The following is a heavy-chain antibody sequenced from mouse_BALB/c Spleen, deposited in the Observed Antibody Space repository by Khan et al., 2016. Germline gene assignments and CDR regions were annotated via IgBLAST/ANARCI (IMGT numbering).Heavy chain of an antibody. CDR2: INPGSGGP. CDR1: GYAFTNYL. CDR3: ARLPAWFAY. V-gene: IGHV1-54*03. J-gene: IGHJ3*01. Sequence: QIQLVQSGAELVRPGTSVKVSCKASGYAFTNYLIEWVKQRPGQGLEWIGVINPGSGGPNYNEKFKGKATLTADKSSSTAYMQLSSLTSDDSAVYFCARLPAWFAYWGQGTLVTVSA.